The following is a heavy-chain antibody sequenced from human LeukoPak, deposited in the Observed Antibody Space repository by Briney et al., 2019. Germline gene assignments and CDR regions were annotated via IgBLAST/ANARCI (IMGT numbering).Heavy chain of an antibody. D-gene: IGHD3-16*02. CDR3: AKSDDYVWGSYRH. Sequence: GSLRLSCAASGFTFSSYGMHWVRQAPGKGLEWVAVISYDGSNKYYADSVKGRFTISRDNSKNTLYLQMNSLRAEDTAVYYCAKSDDYVWGSYRHWGQGTLVTVSS. J-gene: IGHJ4*02. V-gene: IGHV3-30*18. CDR1: GFTFSSYG. CDR2: ISYDGSNK.